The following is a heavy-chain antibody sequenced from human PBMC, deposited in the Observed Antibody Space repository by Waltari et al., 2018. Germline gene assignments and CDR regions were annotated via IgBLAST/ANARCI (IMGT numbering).Heavy chain of an antibody. V-gene: IGHV3-23*01. CDR2: ISHSGANT. Sequence: EVQLLESGGGLVQPGGSVRLSCAASGFTFSSYAMSWVRQAPGKGLEWVSGISHSGANTYYADSVKGRCTISRDNSKNTLYLQMNSLRAEDTALYYCAKGNNDFWRSDGGMDVWGQGTTVTVSS. J-gene: IGHJ6*02. D-gene: IGHD3-3*01. CDR3: AKGNNDFWRSDGGMDV. CDR1: GFTFSSYA.